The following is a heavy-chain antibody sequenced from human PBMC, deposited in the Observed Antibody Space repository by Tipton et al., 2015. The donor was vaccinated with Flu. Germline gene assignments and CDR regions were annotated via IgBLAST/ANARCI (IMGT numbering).Heavy chain of an antibody. J-gene: IGHJ4*02. CDR3: ARLSYYDVDLRNFYFDY. V-gene: IGHV4-39*01. D-gene: IGHD3-10*02. Sequence: GLVKPSGTLSLTCTVSSGSIRSTNYFCAWIRQPPGKRLELIGSIYPSGTTYYNPSLKSRVTISVDTSKSQFSLKLRSVTAADTAVYYCARLSYYDVDLRNFYFDYWGLGALVTVSS. CDR1: SGSIRSTNYF. CDR2: IYPSGTT.